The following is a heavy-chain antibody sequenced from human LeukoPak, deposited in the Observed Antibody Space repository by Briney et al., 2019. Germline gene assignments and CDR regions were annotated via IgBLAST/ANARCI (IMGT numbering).Heavy chain of an antibody. V-gene: IGHV1-69*04. CDR3: ASQYSSSGDYYYYGMDV. J-gene: IGHJ6*02. CDR2: IIPIFGIA. D-gene: IGHD6-6*01. CDR1: GGTFSSYA. Sequence: EASVKGSCKASGGTFSSYAISWVRQAPGQGLEWMGRIIPIFGIANYAQKFQGRVTIIADKSTSTAYMELSSLRSEDTAVYYCASQYSSSGDYYYYGMDVWGQGTTVTVSS.